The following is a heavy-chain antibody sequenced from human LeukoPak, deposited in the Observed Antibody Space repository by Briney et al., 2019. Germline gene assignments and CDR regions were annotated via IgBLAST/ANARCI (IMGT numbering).Heavy chain of an antibody. CDR2: IYYSGST. V-gene: IGHV4-31*03. Sequence: PSETLSLTCTVSGGSISSGGYYWSWIRQHPGKGLEWIGYIYYSGSTYYNPSLKSRVTISVDTSKNQFSLKLSSVTAADTAVYYCARGVSFDAFDIWGQGTMVTVSS. D-gene: IGHD3-16*02. J-gene: IGHJ3*02. CDR3: ARGVSFDAFDI. CDR1: GGSISSGGYY.